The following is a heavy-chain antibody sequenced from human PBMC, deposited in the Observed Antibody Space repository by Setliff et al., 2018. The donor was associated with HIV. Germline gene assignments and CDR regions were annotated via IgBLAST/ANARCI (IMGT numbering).Heavy chain of an antibody. J-gene: IGHJ4*02. Sequence: ASVKVSCKASGYTFTSYDINWVRQAPGRGLEWMGWMNPNSGSTDYAQKFQGRVTITRDTSITTAHMELSSLRSEDTAVYYCARGGFFGVAERRAFANWGQGTLVTVSS. V-gene: IGHV1-8*01. CDR1: GYTFTSYD. CDR3: ARGGFFGVAERRAFAN. CDR2: MNPNSGST. D-gene: IGHD3-3*01.